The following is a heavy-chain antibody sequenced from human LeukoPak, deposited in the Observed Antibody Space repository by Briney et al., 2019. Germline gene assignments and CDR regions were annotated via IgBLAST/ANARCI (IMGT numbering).Heavy chain of an antibody. D-gene: IGHD1-26*01. V-gene: IGHV1-18*01. CDR1: GYTFSSYG. CDR3: AKVVGASPGNAFDI. CDR2: ISAYNGNT. Sequence: ASLKVSCKASGYTFSSYGISWVRQAPGQGLEWMGWISAYNGNTNFAQEFQGRVTMTTDTSTSTAYMELRSLISDDTAVYYCAKVVGASPGNAFDIWGQGTMVTVSS. J-gene: IGHJ3*02.